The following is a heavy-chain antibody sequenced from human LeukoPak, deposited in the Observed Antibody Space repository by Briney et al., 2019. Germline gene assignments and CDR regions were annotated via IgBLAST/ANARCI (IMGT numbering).Heavy chain of an antibody. CDR2: ISGSGGST. Sequence: GGSLRLSCAASGFTFSSYAMSWVRQAPGKGLEWVSAISGSGGSTYYADSVKGRFTISRDNSKNTLYLQMNSLRAEDTAVYYCAKWGYSSGWYEGGFDYWGQGTLVTVSS. CDR3: AKWGYSSGWYEGGFDY. J-gene: IGHJ4*02. D-gene: IGHD6-19*01. CDR1: GFTFSSYA. V-gene: IGHV3-23*01.